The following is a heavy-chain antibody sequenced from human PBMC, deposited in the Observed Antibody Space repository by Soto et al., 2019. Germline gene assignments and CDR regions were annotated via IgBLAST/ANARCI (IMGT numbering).Heavy chain of an antibody. J-gene: IGHJ3*01. CDR3: VAELYIDV. CDR1: GYTFTSFG. CDR2: ISTDSGNT. D-gene: IGHD2-2*02. Sequence: ASVKVSCKTSGYTFTSFGINWVRQAPGQGLGWMGWISTDSGNTHYAQKIQGRVTLTTDSSTNTLYMELRSLTSDDTAVYYCVAELYIDV. V-gene: IGHV1-18*04.